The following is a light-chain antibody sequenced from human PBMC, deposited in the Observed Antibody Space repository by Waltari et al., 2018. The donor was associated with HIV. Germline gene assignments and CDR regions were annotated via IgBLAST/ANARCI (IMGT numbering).Light chain of an antibody. CDR1: SSDVGVFNY. CDR3: SSHAGSKVV. Sequence: QPALTQPPSASGSPGQSVTLSCTGTSSDVGVFNYVSWHQQHPGKPPKLMIVDVIKRPSGVPDRFSGSKSGNTASLTVSGLQPEDEADYYCSSHAGSKVVFGGGTRLTVL. CDR2: DVI. J-gene: IGLJ2*01. V-gene: IGLV2-8*01.